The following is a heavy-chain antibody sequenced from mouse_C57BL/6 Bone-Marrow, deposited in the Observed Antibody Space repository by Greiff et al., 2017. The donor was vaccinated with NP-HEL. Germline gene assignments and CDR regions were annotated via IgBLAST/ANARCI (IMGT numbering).Heavy chain of an antibody. J-gene: IGHJ1*03. CDR3: SGSSPEDFDV. V-gene: IGHV2-5*01. CDR1: CFSLTSYG. CDR2: IWRGGST. Sequence: VQVVESGPGLVQPSQSLSITCTVSCFSLTSYGVHWVRQSPGKGLEWLGVIWRGGSTDYNAAFMSRLSITKDNSKSQVFFKMNSLQADDTAIYYCSGSSPEDFDVWGTGTTVTVSS. D-gene: IGHD1-1*01.